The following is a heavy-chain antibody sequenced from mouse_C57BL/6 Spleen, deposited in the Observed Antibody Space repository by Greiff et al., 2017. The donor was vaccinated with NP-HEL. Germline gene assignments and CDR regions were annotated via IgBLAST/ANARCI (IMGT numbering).Heavy chain of an antibody. CDR1: GYTFTSYW. Sequence: QVQLQQPGAELVKPGASVKMSCKASGYTFTSYWITWVKQRPGQGLEWIGDIYPGSGSTNYNEKFKSKATPTVDTSSSTAYMQLSSLTSEDSAVYYCARSGYDGYYHYFDYWGQGTTLTVSS. D-gene: IGHD2-3*01. CDR3: ARSGYDGYYHYFDY. J-gene: IGHJ2*01. CDR2: IYPGSGST. V-gene: IGHV1-55*01.